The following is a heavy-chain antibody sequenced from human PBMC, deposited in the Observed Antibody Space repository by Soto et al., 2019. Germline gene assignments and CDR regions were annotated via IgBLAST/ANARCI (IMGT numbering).Heavy chain of an antibody. CDR1: EFTFSRSA. CDR3: QLWLPGSNWFDP. J-gene: IGHJ5*02. D-gene: IGHD5-18*01. CDR2: IVVGSGNT. V-gene: IGHV1-58*01. Sequence: SVKVSCKASEFTFSRSAVQWVRQARGQRLEWIGWIVVGSGNTNYAQKLQERVTITRDTSTSTAYMDPVDTATYYCAHRGIQLWLPGSNWFDPWGQGTLVTVSS.